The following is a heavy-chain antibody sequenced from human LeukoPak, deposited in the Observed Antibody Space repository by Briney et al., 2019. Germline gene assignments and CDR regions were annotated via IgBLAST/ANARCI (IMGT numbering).Heavy chain of an antibody. V-gene: IGHV1-18*01. CDR2: ISAYNGNT. J-gene: IGHJ6*02. Sequence: ASVKVSCKASGYTFTSYGISWVRQAPGQGLEWMGWISAYNGNTNYAQKLQGRVTMTTDTSTSTAYMELRSLRSDDTAVYYCARTVGYCSSTSCPYGMDVWGQGTTVTVSS. CDR1: GYTFTSYG. D-gene: IGHD2-2*01. CDR3: ARTVGYCSSTSCPYGMDV.